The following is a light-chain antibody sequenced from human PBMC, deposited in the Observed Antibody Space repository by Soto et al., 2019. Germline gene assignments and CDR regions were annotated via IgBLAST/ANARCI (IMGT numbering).Light chain of an antibody. V-gene: IGKV1-33*01. J-gene: IGKJ2*01. Sequence: DIQMTQSPSSLSTSVGDRVTITCQASRDITNSLSWYQHKPGKAPKLLMYDASILQTGVPSSFSGSGSGTHFSLTISSLQPEDIATYYCQQYVNVPYTFGQGTKLEFK. CDR2: DAS. CDR1: RDITNS. CDR3: QQYVNVPYT.